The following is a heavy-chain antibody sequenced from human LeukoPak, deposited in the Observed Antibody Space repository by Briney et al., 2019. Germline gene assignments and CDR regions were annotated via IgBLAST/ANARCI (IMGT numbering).Heavy chain of an antibody. D-gene: IGHD1-26*01. CDR2: KRYDGSNE. J-gene: IGHJ3*01. CDR3: AKSLLTTASGTGRAFDL. CDR1: GFTFSSYG. Sequence: GGSLRLSCAASGFTFSSYGMHWGRQARGNGLGWVAFKRYDGSNEYYADSVKGRFTISRDNAKNSLYLQMNSLRAEATAVYYCAKSLLTTASGTGRAFDLWGQGTVVTVSA. V-gene: IGHV3-30*02.